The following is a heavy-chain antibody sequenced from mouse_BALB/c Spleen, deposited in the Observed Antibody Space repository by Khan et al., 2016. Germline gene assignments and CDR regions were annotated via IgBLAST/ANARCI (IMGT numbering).Heavy chain of an antibody. D-gene: IGHD1-1*02. CDR1: GYSITSGYS. CDR2: IHYSGST. Sequence: EVQLQESGPDLVKPSQSLSLTCTVTGYSITSGYSWHWIRQFPGNKLEWMGYIHYSGSTNYNPSLKSRISINRETSKNQIFLQLNSVTTEDTSTYDCARYGYYSIDYWGQGTSVTVSS. V-gene: IGHV3-1*02. CDR3: ARYGYYSIDY. J-gene: IGHJ4*01.